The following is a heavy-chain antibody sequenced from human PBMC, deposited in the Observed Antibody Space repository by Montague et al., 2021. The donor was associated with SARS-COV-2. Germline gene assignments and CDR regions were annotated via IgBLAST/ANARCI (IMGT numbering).Heavy chain of an antibody. Sequence: SETLSLTCSVSDASISTSNYWGWLRQTPGKGLEWIASIHFTGTTYYKPSLKSRVTISVDTSKNQFSLKFTSLTAADTAIYFCARDRNAGYDCFFDYWGQGTLVTVSS. CDR2: IHFTGTT. CDR3: ARDRNAGYDCFFDY. D-gene: IGHD5-12*01. V-gene: IGHV4-39*07. CDR1: DASISTSNY. J-gene: IGHJ4*02.